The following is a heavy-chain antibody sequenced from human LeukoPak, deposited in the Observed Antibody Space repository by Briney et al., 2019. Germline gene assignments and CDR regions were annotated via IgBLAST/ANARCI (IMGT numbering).Heavy chain of an antibody. CDR2: ISYDGSNK. J-gene: IGHJ4*02. V-gene: IGHV3-30*04. CDR3: ARGWDYYDSSGYLGFDY. D-gene: IGHD3-22*01. CDR1: GFTFSSYA. Sequence: GGSLRLSCAASGFTFSSYAMHWVRQAPGKGLEWVAVISYDGSNKYYADSVKGRFTISRDNSKNTLYLQMNSLRAEDTAVYYCARGWDYYDSSGYLGFDYWGQGTLVTVSS.